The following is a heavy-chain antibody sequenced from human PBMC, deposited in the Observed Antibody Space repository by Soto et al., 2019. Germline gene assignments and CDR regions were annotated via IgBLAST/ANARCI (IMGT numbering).Heavy chain of an antibody. D-gene: IGHD1-26*01. CDR3: ARVYSGSYADY. J-gene: IGHJ4*02. Sequence: PSETLSLTCTVSGGSISSSSYYWGWIRQPPGKGLEWIGSIYYSGSTHYSPSLKSRVTISVDKSKNQFSLKLTSVAAADTAVYNCARVYSGSYADYWGQGTLVTVSS. CDR1: GGSISSSSYY. CDR2: IYYSGST. V-gene: IGHV4-39*07.